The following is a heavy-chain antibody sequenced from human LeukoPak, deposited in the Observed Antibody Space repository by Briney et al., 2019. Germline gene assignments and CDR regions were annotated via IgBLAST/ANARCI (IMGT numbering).Heavy chain of an antibody. CDR2: IYYSGNT. CDR1: GGSISSYY. CDR3: ARLFSSSWYRGAFDL. Sequence: PSETLSLTCTVSGGSISSYYWSWIRQPPGKGLEWIGSIYYSGNTYYNPSLKSRVTISVDTSKNQFSLKLSSVTAADRAVYYCARLFSSSWYRGAFDLWGQGTMVTVSS. V-gene: IGHV4-39*01. J-gene: IGHJ3*01. D-gene: IGHD6-13*01.